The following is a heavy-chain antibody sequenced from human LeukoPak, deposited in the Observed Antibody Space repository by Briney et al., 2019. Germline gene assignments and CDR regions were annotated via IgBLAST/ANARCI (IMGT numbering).Heavy chain of an antibody. D-gene: IGHD6-19*01. Sequence: SETLSLTCAVSGYSISSGYYWGWIRQPPGKGLEWIGSIYHGGSTYHNPSLKSRFTISVDTSKNQFSLKLSSVTAADTAVYYCARLSSGRYLLDYWGQGTLVTVSS. CDR3: ARLSSGRYLLDY. CDR1: GYSISSGYY. CDR2: IYHGGST. V-gene: IGHV4-38-2*01. J-gene: IGHJ4*02.